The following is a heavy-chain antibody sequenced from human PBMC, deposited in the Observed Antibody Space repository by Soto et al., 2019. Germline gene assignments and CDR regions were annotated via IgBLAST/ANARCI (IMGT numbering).Heavy chain of an antibody. J-gene: IGHJ6*02. CDR1: GFSFSTYA. V-gene: IGHV3-23*01. Sequence: GSLRLSCVASGFSFSTYAMTWVRQAPGEGLDWVSTISANGGRTYYADSVRGRFLVSRDNSKNTLYLQMTSLRAEDSAIYYCAKYAGGEAGGGHYYGMDVWGRGTTVTSP. CDR2: ISANGGRT. D-gene: IGHD2-15*01. CDR3: AKYAGGEAGGGHYYGMDV.